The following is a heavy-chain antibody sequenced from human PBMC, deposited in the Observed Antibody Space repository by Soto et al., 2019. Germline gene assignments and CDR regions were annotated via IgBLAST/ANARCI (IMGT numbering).Heavy chain of an antibody. J-gene: IGHJ4*02. Sequence: QVQLVESGGGVVQPGRSLRLSCAASGFTFSSYGMHWVRQAPGKGLEWVAVISYDGSNKYYADSVKGRFTISRDNSKNTLYLQMNSLRAEDTAVYYCAKSYDAVPTWEWGQGTLVTVCS. V-gene: IGHV3-30*18. CDR3: AKSYDAVPTWE. D-gene: IGHD5-12*01. CDR2: ISYDGSNK. CDR1: GFTFSSYG.